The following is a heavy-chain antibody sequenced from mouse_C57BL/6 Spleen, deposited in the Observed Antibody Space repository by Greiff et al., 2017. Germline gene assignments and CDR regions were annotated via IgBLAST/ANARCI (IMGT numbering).Heavy chain of an antibody. V-gene: IGHV1-26*01. CDR2: INPNNGGT. CDR3: ARYSPDGYYHWDY. CDR1: GYTFTDYY. J-gene: IGHJ2*01. D-gene: IGHD2-3*01. Sequence: VQLQQSGPELVKPGASVKISCKASGYTFTDYYMNWVKQSHGKSLEWIGDINPNNGGTSYNQKFKGKATLTVDKSSSTAYMELRSLTSEDSAVYYCARYSPDGYYHWDYWGQGTTLTVSS.